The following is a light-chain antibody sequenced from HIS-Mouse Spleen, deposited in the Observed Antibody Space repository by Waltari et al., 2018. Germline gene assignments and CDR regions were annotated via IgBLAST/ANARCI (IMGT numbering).Light chain of an antibody. Sequence: QSALTQPRSVSGSPGQAVTISCTGTSSDVGGYNYVSWYQQHPGKAPKLMIYDVSKRPSGVPDRFSGSKSGNTASLTISGLQAEDEADDYCCSYAGSYTVYVFGTGTKVTVL. CDR2: DVS. CDR3: CSYAGSYTVYV. V-gene: IGLV2-11*01. J-gene: IGLJ1*01. CDR1: SSDVGGYNY.